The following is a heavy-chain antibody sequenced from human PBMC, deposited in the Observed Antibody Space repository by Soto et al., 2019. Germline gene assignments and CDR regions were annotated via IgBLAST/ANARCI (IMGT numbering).Heavy chain of an antibody. CDR3: ARDKTARGWPLFDN. CDR2: IPNGGGNT. D-gene: IGHD6-19*01. V-gene: IGHV3-48*02. J-gene: IGHJ4*02. Sequence: GGSLRLSCAASGFTFSTYSMNWVRQAPGKGLEWISYIPNGGGNTYYADSVKGRFTISRDNAKNSLFLEMNSLTDEDTAVYYCARDKTARGWPLFDNWGQGTMVTVSS. CDR1: GFTFSTYS.